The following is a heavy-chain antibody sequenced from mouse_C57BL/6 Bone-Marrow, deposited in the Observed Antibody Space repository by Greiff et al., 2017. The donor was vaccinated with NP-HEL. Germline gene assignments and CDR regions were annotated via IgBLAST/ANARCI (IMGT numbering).Heavy chain of an antibody. J-gene: IGHJ3*01. CDR1: GFNIKNTY. CDR2: IDPANGNT. D-gene: IGHD1-1*01. CDR3: GFYYGSSPAWFAY. V-gene: IGHV14-3*01. Sequence: VQLKQSVAELVRPGASVKLSCTASGFNIKNTYMHWVKQRPEQGLEWIGRIDPANGNTKYAPKFQGKATITADTSSNTAYLQLSSLTSEDTAIYYCGFYYGSSPAWFAYWGQGTLVTVSA.